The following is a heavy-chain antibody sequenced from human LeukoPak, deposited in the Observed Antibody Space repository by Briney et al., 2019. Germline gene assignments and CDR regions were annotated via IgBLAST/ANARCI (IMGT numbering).Heavy chain of an antibody. CDR3: ARVILVGGSFDY. CDR1: GFTFSSYW. D-gene: IGHD3-16*01. J-gene: IGHJ4*02. Sequence: PGGSLRLSCAASGFTFSSYWMHWVRQAPGKGLVWVSRINSDGSSTSYADSVKGRFTISRDNAKNTLYLRMNSLRAEDTAVYYCARVILVGGSFDYWGQGTLVTVSS. V-gene: IGHV3-74*01. CDR2: INSDGSST.